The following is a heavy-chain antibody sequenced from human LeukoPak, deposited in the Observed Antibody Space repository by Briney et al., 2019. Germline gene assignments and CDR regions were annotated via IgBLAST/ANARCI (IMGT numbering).Heavy chain of an antibody. CDR3: ARVGTDSGYSSSSWAFGI. V-gene: IGHV4-31*03. J-gene: IGHJ3*02. CDR1: GGSISSGGYY. Sequence: SETLSLTCTVSGGSISSGGYYWSWIRQHPGKGLEWIGYIYYSGSTYYNPSLKSRVTISVDTSKNQFSLKLSSVTAADTAVYYCARVGTDSGYSSSSWAFGIWGQGTMVTVSS. CDR2: IYYSGST. D-gene: IGHD6-13*01.